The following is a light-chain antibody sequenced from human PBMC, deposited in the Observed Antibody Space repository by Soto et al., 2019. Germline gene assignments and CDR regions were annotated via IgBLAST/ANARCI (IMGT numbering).Light chain of an antibody. Sequence: IQMTQPPSSVSASVGDRVTITCRASQDVCSRLAWFQQKPGEAPNLLIYDASSLHTGVPSRFSRSVFGTDFTPASTSMQHEDFATCYCQRGVSCPTTVGGETKVEIK. CDR3: QRGVSCPTT. CDR1: QDVCSR. CDR2: DAS. J-gene: IGKJ4*01. V-gene: IGKV1-12*01.